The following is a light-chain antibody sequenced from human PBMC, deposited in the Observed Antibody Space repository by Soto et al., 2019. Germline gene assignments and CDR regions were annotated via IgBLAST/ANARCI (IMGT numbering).Light chain of an antibody. V-gene: IGKV3-20*01. J-gene: IGKJ1*01. CDR3: QQYAGSPRT. Sequence: VLTQSPGTLSLSQGEGGTLSCRASQNLGTLYLAWFQQKSGQAPRTLSTSASRRATGIPDMFTGSGPGTDFTLTINRVEPEDFAVYFCQQYAGSPRTFGQGTKVDIK. CDR1: QNLGTLY. CDR2: SAS.